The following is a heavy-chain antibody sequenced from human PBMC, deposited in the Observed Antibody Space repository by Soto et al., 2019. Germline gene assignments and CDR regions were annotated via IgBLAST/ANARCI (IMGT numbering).Heavy chain of an antibody. J-gene: IGHJ4*02. D-gene: IGHD6-13*01. CDR3: TTGLAAAGTNY. CDR2: IKSKTDGGTT. CDR1: GFTFNAAW. Sequence: VQLVESGGNLVKPGGSLRLSCAASGFTFNAAWMSWVRQAPGKGLEWVGRIKSKTDGGTTDFAAPVKRRFTISRDDSKNTVYLQMNSLKIEDTAVYYCTTGLAAAGTNYWGQGTLVTVSS. V-gene: IGHV3-15*01.